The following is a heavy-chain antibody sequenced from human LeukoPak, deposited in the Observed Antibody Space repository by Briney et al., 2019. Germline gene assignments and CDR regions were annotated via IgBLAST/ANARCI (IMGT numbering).Heavy chain of an antibody. CDR1: GGSISSSSYY. V-gene: IGHV4-39*07. D-gene: IGHD3-10*01. J-gene: IGHJ4*02. CDR3: AKGSWDSGRVIFDY. CDR2: IYYSGST. Sequence: SETLSLTCTVSGGSISSSSYYWGWIRQPPGKGLEWIGSIYYSGSTYYNPSLKSRVTISVDTSKNQFSLKLSSVTAADTAVYYCAKGSWDSGRVIFDYWGQGTLVTVSS.